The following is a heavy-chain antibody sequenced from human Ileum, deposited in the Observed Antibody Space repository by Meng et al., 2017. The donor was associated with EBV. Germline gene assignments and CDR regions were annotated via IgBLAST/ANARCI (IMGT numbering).Heavy chain of an antibody. Sequence: QDLGPGLVMPSETLSLTVSVSGASISSSNSCWGWIRQPPGKGLEWIQSICYTDYTYYNPSLKSRVTISADKSKNQFSLRLNSLTAADTAVYYCAMGPDYAKTGYWGQGTLVTVSS. CDR3: AMGPDYAKTGY. V-gene: IGHV4-39*01. CDR2: ICYTDYT. J-gene: IGHJ4*02. CDR1: GASISSSNSC. D-gene: IGHD4-17*01.